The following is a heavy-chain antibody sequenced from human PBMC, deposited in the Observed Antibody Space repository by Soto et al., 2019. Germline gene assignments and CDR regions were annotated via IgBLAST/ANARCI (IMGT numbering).Heavy chain of an antibody. V-gene: IGHV4-31*03. Sequence: QVQLQESGPGLVKPSQTLSLTCTVSGGSVRRGNYYWSWIRQFPGKGLEWIGYISNSGRTHYNPSLMSRITILVDTSKKQVFLELRSVTAAVTALYYCARADYATGSYYPDHWGQGILVTVFS. CDR3: ARADYATGSYYPDH. J-gene: IGHJ4*02. D-gene: IGHD3-10*01. CDR2: ISNSGRT. CDR1: GGSVRRGNYY.